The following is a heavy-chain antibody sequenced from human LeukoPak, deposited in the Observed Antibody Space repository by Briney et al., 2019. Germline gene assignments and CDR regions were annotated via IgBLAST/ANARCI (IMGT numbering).Heavy chain of an antibody. CDR3: ARGSEILIHY. D-gene: IGHD2-8*01. CDR2: INHSGST. Sequence: PSETLSLTCAVYGGSFSGYYWSWIRQPPGKGLEWIGEINHSGSTNYNPSLKSRVTISVDTSKNQFSLKLSSVTAAGTAVYYCARGSEILIHYWGQGTLVTVSS. V-gene: IGHV4-34*01. J-gene: IGHJ4*02. CDR1: GGSFSGYY.